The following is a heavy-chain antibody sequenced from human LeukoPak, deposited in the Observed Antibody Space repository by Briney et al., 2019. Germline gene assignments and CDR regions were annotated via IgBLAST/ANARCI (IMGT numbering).Heavy chain of an antibody. CDR3: ARDLIVVVNFDPPYFDY. Sequence: ASVKVSCKASGYTFTSYGISWVRQAPGQGLEWMGWISAYNGNTNYAQKLRGRVTMTTDTSTSTAYMELRSLRSDDTAVYYCARDLIVVVNFDPPYFDYWGQGTLVTVSS. CDR2: ISAYNGNT. CDR1: GYTFTSYG. J-gene: IGHJ4*02. V-gene: IGHV1-18*01. D-gene: IGHD3-22*01.